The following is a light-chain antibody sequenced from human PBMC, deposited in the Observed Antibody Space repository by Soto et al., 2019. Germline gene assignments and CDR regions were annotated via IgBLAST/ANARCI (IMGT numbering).Light chain of an antibody. CDR3: SSYTTSNTRQIV. CDR1: SSDVGGYNY. CDR2: DVS. Sequence: LTQPASVSGSPGQSITISCTGTSSDVGGYNYVSWYQQHPGKSPKFMIYDVSNRPSGVSNRFSGSKSGNTASLTISGLQAEDEADYYCSSYTTSNTRQIVFGTGTKVTVL. V-gene: IGLV2-14*01. J-gene: IGLJ1*01.